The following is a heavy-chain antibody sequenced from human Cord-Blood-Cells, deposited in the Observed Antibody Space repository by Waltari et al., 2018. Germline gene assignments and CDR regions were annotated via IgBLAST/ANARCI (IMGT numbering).Heavy chain of an antibody. V-gene: IGHV6-1*01. CDR2: TYYRSKWYN. J-gene: IGHJ4*02. D-gene: IGHD6-6*01. CDR1: GDSVSSNRDA. Sequence: QVQLQQSGPGLVKPLQTLALTCAIAGDSVSSNRDAWNWIRQAPSKGLEWLGRTYYRSKWYNDYVVSVKSRITINPDTSKNQFSLQLNSVTPEDTAVYYCARESSSFDYWGQGTLVTVSS. CDR3: ARESSSFDY.